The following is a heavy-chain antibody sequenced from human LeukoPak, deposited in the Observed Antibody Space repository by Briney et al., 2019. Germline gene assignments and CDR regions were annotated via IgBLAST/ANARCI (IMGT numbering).Heavy chain of an antibody. J-gene: IGHJ4*02. Sequence: GGSLRLSCAASGFTFSSYAMSWVRQAPGKGLEWVSAISGSGGSTYYADSVKGRFTISRDNSKNTLYLQMNSLRAEDTAVYYCAKELVRDYYGSGSYFDYWGRGTLVTVSS. V-gene: IGHV3-23*01. D-gene: IGHD3-10*01. CDR1: GFTFSSYA. CDR3: AKELVRDYYGSGSYFDY. CDR2: ISGSGGST.